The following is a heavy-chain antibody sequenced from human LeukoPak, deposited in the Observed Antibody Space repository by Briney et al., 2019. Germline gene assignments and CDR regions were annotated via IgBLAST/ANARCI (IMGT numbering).Heavy chain of an antibody. J-gene: IGHJ4*02. CDR2: INTDGSST. Sequence: GGSLRLSCAASGFTFSSYWMHWVRQAPGKGLVWVSRINTDGSSTTYADSVKGRFTISRDNAKNTLYLQMNSLRAEDTAVYYCARGNPMVRGVIRPLDYWGQGTLVTVSS. D-gene: IGHD3-10*01. CDR1: GFTFSSYW. CDR3: ARGNPMVRGVIRPLDY. V-gene: IGHV3-74*01.